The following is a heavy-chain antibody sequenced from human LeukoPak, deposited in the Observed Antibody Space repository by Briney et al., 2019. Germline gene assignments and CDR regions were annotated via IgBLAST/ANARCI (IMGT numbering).Heavy chain of an antibody. CDR3: AREGGYSSGWYGGH. Sequence: ASVKVSCKASGYTFAGYYMHWVRQAPGQGLEWMGWINPNSGGTNYAQKFQGRVTMTRDTSISTAYMELSRLRSDDTAVYYCAREGGYSSGWYGGHWGQGTLVTVSS. CDR2: INPNSGGT. J-gene: IGHJ4*02. CDR1: GYTFAGYY. V-gene: IGHV1-2*02. D-gene: IGHD6-19*01.